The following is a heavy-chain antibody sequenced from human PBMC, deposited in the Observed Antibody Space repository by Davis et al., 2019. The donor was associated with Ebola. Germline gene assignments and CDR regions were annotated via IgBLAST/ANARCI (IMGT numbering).Heavy chain of an antibody. D-gene: IGHD3-10*01. CDR3: ARLGVYGSGSHKYYYYGMDV. J-gene: IGHJ6*02. Sequence: AASVKVSCKASGGTFSSYAISWVRQAPGQGLEWMGGIIPIFGTANYAQKFQGRVTITADESTSTAYMELSSLRSEDTAVYYCARLGVYGSGSHKYYYYGMDVWGQGTTVTVSS. CDR1: GGTFSSYA. CDR2: IIPIFGTA. V-gene: IGHV1-69*13.